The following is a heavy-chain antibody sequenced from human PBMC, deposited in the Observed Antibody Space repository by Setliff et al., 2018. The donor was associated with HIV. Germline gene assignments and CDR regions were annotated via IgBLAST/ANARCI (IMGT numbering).Heavy chain of an antibody. V-gene: IGHV1-69*13. CDR2: IIPIFGTA. Sequence: SVKVSCKASGGTFSSYAISWVRQAPGQGLEWMGGIIPIFGTANYAQKFQGRVTITADESTSTAYMELSSLRSEDTAVYYCVKGRSGAVAGHFDYWGQGTPVTVSS. J-gene: IGHJ4*02. CDR1: GGTFSSYA. CDR3: VKGRSGAVAGHFDY. D-gene: IGHD6-19*01.